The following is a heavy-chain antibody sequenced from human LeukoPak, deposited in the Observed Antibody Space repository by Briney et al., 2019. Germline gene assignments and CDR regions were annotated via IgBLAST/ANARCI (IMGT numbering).Heavy chain of an antibody. V-gene: IGHV3-21*05. CDR1: GFTFSTYS. Sequence: GGSLRLSCAASGFTFSTYSMNWVRQAPGKGLEWIAYIRGSGNDIYYADSVKGRFTISRDNAKNSLSLEMNSLRAEDTAVYYCARESIGDYDYWGQGTLVTVSS. D-gene: IGHD4-11*01. CDR3: ARESIGDYDY. J-gene: IGHJ4*02. CDR2: IRGSGNDI.